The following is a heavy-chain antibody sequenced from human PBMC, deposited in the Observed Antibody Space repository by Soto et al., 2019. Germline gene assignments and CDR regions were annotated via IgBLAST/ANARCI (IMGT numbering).Heavy chain of an antibody. CDR1: GGTFSSYA. CDR2: IIHIFGTA. J-gene: IGHJ5*02. V-gene: IGHV1-69*01. CDR3: ARGGQSDYYDSSGYYSP. D-gene: IGHD3-22*01. Sequence: QVQLVQSGAEVKKPGSSVKVSCKASGGTFSSYAISWVRQAPGQGLEWMGGIIHIFGTANYAQKFQGRVTIIADESTSTAYLELSSLRSEDTAVYYCARGGQSDYYDSSGYYSPWGQGTRVTVSS.